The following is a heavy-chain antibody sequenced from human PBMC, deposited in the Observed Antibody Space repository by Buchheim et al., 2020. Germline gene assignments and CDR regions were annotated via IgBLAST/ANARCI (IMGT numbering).Heavy chain of an antibody. CDR2: IKSKTDGGTT. V-gene: IGHV3-15*07. D-gene: IGHD6-19*01. CDR3: TTRGCYKSGWSWYGYGVDV. J-gene: IGHJ6*02. Sequence: EVQLVESGGGLVKPGGSLRLSCAASGLTVSNAWMNWVRQAPGKGLEWVGRIKSKTDGGTTDYAAPVKGRFTIPRDDLRNTLYLQMNGLKTEDTAVYYCTTRGCYKSGWSWYGYGVDVWGQGTT. CDR1: GLTVSNAW.